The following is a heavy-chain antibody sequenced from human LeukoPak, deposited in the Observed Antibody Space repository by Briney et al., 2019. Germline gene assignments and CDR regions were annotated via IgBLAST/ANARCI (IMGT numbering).Heavy chain of an antibody. D-gene: IGHD2-2*01. CDR1: GFTFGSYA. CDR2: ISYDGSNK. Sequence: PGGSLRLSCAASGFTFGSYAMHWVRQAPGKGLEWVAVISYDGSNKYYADSVKGRFTISRDNSKNTLYLQMNSLRAEDTAVYYCASPYCSSTSCHPWGQGTLVTVSS. CDR3: ASPYCSSTSCHP. V-gene: IGHV3-30-3*01. J-gene: IGHJ5*02.